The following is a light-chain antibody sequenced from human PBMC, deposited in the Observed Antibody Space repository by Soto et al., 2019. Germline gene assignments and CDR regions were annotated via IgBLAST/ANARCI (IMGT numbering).Light chain of an antibody. CDR3: GAWDDRLTVYV. V-gene: IGLV1-51*01. Sequence: QSVLPQPPSVSAAPGQAVNISCSGSSSNVGHNSVSWYQQLPGTAPKLLIYDDNKRPSGIPARFSGSKSGSSATLGITGLQTGDEADYYCGAWDDRLTVYVFGSGTKLTVL. CDR1: SSNVGHNS. J-gene: IGLJ1*01. CDR2: DDN.